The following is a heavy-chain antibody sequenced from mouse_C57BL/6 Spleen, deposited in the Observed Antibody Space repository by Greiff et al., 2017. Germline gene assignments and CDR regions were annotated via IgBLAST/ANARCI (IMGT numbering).Heavy chain of an antibody. V-gene: IGHV1-52*01. Sequence: VQLQQPGAELVRPGSSVKLSCKASGYTFTSYWMHWVKQRPIQGLEWIGNIDPSDSETNYNQKFKDKATLTVDKSSSTAYMQLSSLTSEDSAVYYCARLLNYFDYWGQGTTLTVSS. CDR1: GYTFTSYW. CDR3: ARLLNYFDY. J-gene: IGHJ2*01. CDR2: IDPSDSET.